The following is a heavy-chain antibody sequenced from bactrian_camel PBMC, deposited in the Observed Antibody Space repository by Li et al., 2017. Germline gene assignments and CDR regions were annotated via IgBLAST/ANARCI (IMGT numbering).Heavy chain of an antibody. CDR3: AAPRAGTALAY. V-gene: IGHV3S1*01. CDR2: INKGSTNA. Sequence: QLVESGGGSVQAGGSLRLSCAASGYTYSRDCITWFFQAPGKKREWVASINKGSTNAVYVDSVKGRFTISRDNAKNTLYLQMVSLKSEETAVYYCAAPRAGTALAYWGQGTQVTVS. D-gene: IGHD6*01. J-gene: IGHJ4*01. CDR1: GYTYSRDC.